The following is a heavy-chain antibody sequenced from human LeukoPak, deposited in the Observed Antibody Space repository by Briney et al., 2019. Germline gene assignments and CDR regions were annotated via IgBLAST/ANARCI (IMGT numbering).Heavy chain of an antibody. Sequence: SETLSLTCTVSGGSISSYYWSWIRQPPGKGLVWIGYIYYSGSTNYNPSLKSRVTISVDTSKNQFSLKLSSVTAADTAVYYCASRIIVGAGYYFDYWGQGTLVTVSS. CDR1: GGSISSYY. V-gene: IGHV4-59*08. D-gene: IGHD1-26*01. CDR2: IYYSGST. CDR3: ASRIIVGAGYYFDY. J-gene: IGHJ4*02.